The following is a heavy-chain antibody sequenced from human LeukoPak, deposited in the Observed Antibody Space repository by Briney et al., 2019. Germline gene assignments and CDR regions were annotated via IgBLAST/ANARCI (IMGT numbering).Heavy chain of an antibody. CDR3: TRDPLTQNDY. CDR2: IKQDGNEK. Sequence: PGGSLRVSCAASGFTFDSYWMSWVRQAPGKGLEWVANIKQDGNEKYYVDSVKGRFTIYRDNAENSLYLQMNSLRAEDTAVYYCTRDPLTQNDYWGQGTLVTVSS. V-gene: IGHV3-7*01. CDR1: GFTFDSYW. D-gene: IGHD1-14*01. J-gene: IGHJ4*02.